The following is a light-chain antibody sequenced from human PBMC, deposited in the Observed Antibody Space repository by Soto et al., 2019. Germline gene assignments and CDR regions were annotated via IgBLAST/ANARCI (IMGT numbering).Light chain of an antibody. Sequence: EIVLTQSPGTLSLSPGERATLSCRASQSVSSNYLAWYQQKPGQAPRLLIYGASSRATGIPDRFSGSGSGTDFTLTISRLEPEDFAVYYCQQYGCSSWTFGQGTKVEIK. CDR1: QSVSSNY. CDR2: GAS. V-gene: IGKV3-20*01. CDR3: QQYGCSSWT. J-gene: IGKJ1*01.